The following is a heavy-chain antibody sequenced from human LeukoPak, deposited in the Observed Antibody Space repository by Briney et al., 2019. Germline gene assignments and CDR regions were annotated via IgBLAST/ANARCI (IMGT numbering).Heavy chain of an antibody. V-gene: IGHV4-30-2*01. CDR3: ARDYYDSSGYYFGAFDI. Sequence: SQTLSLTCAVSGGSISSGGYSWSWIRQPPGTGLEWIGYIYHSGSTYYNPSLKSRVTISVDRSKNQFSLKLSSVTAADTAVYYCARDYYDSSGYYFGAFDIWGQGTMVTVSS. CDR2: IYHSGST. CDR1: GGSISSGGYS. D-gene: IGHD3-22*01. J-gene: IGHJ3*02.